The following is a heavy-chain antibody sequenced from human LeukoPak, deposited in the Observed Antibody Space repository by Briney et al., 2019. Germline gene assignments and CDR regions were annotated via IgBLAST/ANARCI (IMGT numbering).Heavy chain of an antibody. J-gene: IGHJ4*02. Sequence: ASVKVSCKASGYTFTSYAMHWVRQAPGQRLEWMGWINAGSGNTKYSQKSQGRVTITRDTSASTAYMELSSLRSEDTAVYYCARAPMTTVTLFDYWGQGTLVTVSS. CDR3: ARAPMTTVTLFDY. D-gene: IGHD4-17*01. CDR1: GYTFTSYA. V-gene: IGHV1-3*01. CDR2: INAGSGNT.